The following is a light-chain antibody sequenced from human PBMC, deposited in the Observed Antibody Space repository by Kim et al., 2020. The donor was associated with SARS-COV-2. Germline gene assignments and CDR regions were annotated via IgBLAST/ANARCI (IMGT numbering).Light chain of an antibody. CDR2: AAS. Sequence: GDRVTIPCRASQDISNYLAWFPLKPGKAPKLLIYAASALQPGVPSRFSGSGSGTDFTLTVTSLQPEDVATYYCQKCDSAPWTFGQGTKVDIK. J-gene: IGKJ1*01. CDR3: QKCDSAPWT. V-gene: IGKV1-27*01. CDR1: QDISNY.